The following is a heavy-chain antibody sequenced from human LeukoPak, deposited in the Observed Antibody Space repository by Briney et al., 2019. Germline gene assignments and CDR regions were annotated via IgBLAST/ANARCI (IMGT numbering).Heavy chain of an antibody. CDR2: INHSGST. CDR1: GGSFSGYY. Sequence: SETLSLTCAVYGGSFSGYYWSWIRQPPGKGLEWIGEINHSGSTNYNPSLKSRVTISVDTSKNQFSLKLSSVTAADTAVYYCARSPPPGDTMPHGIAGAHWGQGTLVTVSS. V-gene: IGHV4-34*01. CDR3: ARSPPPGDTMPHGIAGAH. D-gene: IGHD1-26*01. J-gene: IGHJ4*02.